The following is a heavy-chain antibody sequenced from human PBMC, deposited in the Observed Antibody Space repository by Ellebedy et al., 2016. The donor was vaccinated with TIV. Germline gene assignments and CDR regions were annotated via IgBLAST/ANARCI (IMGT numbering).Heavy chain of an antibody. D-gene: IGHD3-22*01. CDR3: ARVSPYYYDSSGYTSPDAFDI. CDR2: IYSGGPT. Sequence: PGGSLRPSCPASGFTVSINYMSWVCQAPGKGLEWVSVIYSGGPTYYADSVTGRFTISRDNSKNTLYLQMNSLRVEDTAVYYCARVSPYYYDSSGYTSPDAFDIWGQGTMVTVSS. J-gene: IGHJ3*02. V-gene: IGHV3-66*01. CDR1: GFTVSINY.